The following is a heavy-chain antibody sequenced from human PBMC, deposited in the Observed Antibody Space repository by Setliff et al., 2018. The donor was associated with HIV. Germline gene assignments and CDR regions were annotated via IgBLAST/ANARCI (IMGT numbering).Heavy chain of an antibody. D-gene: IGHD3-22*01. CDR1: GGSINTGSYF. CDR2: ICYSGRA. J-gene: IGHJ4*02. V-gene: IGHV4-39*07. CDR3: ARVRERVVITNGWPAWFDY. Sequence: PSETLSLTCTVSGGSINTGSYFWGWIRQPPGKGLEGIGSICYSGRAYYKPSLNSRVTISVDTSKNQFSLKLSSVTAADTAVYYCARVRERVVITNGWPAWFDYWGQGTLVTVSS.